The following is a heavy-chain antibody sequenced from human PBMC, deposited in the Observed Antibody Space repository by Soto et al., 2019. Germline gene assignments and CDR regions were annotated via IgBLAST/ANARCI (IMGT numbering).Heavy chain of an antibody. Sequence: EVQLVESGGGLVQPGGSLRLSCAASGLTFSSYWMHWVRQAPGKGLVWVSRINSDGSSTSYADSVKGRFTISRDNAKNTLYLKMNSLRAEDTAVYFCALSRTVTTDYWGQGTLVTVSS. V-gene: IGHV3-74*01. D-gene: IGHD4-17*01. CDR3: ALSRTVTTDY. J-gene: IGHJ4*02. CDR1: GLTFSSYW. CDR2: INSDGSST.